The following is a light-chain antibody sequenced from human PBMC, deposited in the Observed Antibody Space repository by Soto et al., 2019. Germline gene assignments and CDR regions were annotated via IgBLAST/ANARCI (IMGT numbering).Light chain of an antibody. CDR1: TSDVGSYNY. J-gene: IGLJ3*02. CDR3: SSYTSSSTWV. Sequence: QSALTQPASVSGSPGQSITISCTGTTSDVGSYNYVSWYQKNPGKAPKLLVYDVSNRPSGVSNRFSGSKSGNTASLTISGLQTEDEADYYCSSYTSSSTWVFGGGTKLTVL. CDR2: DVS. V-gene: IGLV2-14*01.